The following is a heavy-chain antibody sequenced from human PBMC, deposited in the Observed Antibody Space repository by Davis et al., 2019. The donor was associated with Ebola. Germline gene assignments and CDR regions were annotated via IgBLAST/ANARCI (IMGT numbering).Heavy chain of an antibody. D-gene: IGHD6-13*01. V-gene: IGHV3-48*01. CDR1: GFTFSIYS. J-gene: IGHJ6*02. CDR3: AREPGIAAAGDGYGMDV. Sequence: GESLKISCAASGFTFSIYSMNWVRQAPGKGLEWVSYISSSSSTTYYADSVKGRFTISRDNAKNSLYLQMNSLRAEDTAVYYCAREPGIAAAGDGYGMDVWGQGTTVTVSS. CDR2: ISSSSSTT.